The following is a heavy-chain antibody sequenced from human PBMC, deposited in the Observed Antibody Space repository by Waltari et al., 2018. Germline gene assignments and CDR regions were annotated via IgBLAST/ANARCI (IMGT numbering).Heavy chain of an antibody. V-gene: IGHV1-69*14. D-gene: IGHD5-12*01. CDR3: ARDKGLATKDYYYYYYMDV. J-gene: IGHJ6*03. CDR1: GGTFSSYA. CDR2: IIPIFGTA. Sequence: QVQLVQSGAEVKKPGSSVKVSCKASGGTFSSYAISWVRQAPGHGLEWMGGIIPIFGTANYAQKFQGRVTITADKSTSTAYMELSSLRSEDTAVYYCARDKGLATKDYYYYYYMDVWGKGTTVTVSS.